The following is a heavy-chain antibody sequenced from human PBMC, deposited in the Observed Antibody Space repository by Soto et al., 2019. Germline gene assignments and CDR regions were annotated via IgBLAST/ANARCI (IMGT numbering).Heavy chain of an antibody. D-gene: IGHD3-10*01. CDR1: GVTFSSYT. V-gene: IGHV1-69*04. J-gene: IGHJ5*02. CDR2: IIPILGIA. CDR3: ARDRTTMVRGVMLGWFDP. Sequence: GAPVKVSSKASGVTFSSYTISWVRQAHGQGLESMGRIIPILGIANYAQKFKGRVTITADKSTSTAYMELSSLRSEDTAVYYCARDRTTMVRGVMLGWFDPWGQGTLVTVSS.